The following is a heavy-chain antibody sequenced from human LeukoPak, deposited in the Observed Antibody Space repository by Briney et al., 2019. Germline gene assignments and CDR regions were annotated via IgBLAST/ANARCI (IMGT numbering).Heavy chain of an antibody. CDR2: IKQDASEK. J-gene: IGHJ6*02. Sequence: GGSLRLSCAASGFTFSSYWMGWVRQAPGKGLEWVANIKQDASEKYCVDSVKGRFTISRDNAKNSLYLQMNSLREEDTAVYYCGGEFSSSPASMDVWGQGATVTVSS. CDR3: GGEFSSSPASMDV. D-gene: IGHD6-13*01. V-gene: IGHV3-7*04. CDR1: GFTFSSYW.